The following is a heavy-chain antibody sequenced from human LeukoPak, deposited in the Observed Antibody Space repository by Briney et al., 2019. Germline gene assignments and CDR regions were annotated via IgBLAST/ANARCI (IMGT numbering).Heavy chain of an antibody. J-gene: IGHJ5*02. CDR1: GGSFSGYY. CDR2: INHSGST. Sequence: PSETLSLTCAVYGGSFSGYYWSWIRQPPGKGLEWIGEINHSGSTNYNPSLKSRVTISVDTSKNQFSLKLSSVTAADTAVYYCARGVIMTTLPGRFDPWGQGTLVTVSS. CDR3: ARGVIMTTLPGRFDP. D-gene: IGHD3-16*01. V-gene: IGHV4-34*01.